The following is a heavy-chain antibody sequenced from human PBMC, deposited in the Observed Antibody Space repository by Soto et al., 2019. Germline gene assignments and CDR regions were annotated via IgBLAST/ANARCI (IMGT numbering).Heavy chain of an antibody. Sequence: EVQLVESGGGLVQPGRSLRLSCAASGFTFDDYAMHWVRQAPGKGLEWVSGISWNSGSIGYADSVKGRFTISRDNAKNSLYVQMNSRRAEDTALYSCAKGQWGGDYGDYEGVGYFDLWGRGTLVTVSS. CDR2: ISWNSGSI. CDR3: AKGQWGGDYGDYEGVGYFDL. V-gene: IGHV3-9*01. CDR1: GFTFDDYA. D-gene: IGHD4-17*01. J-gene: IGHJ2*01.